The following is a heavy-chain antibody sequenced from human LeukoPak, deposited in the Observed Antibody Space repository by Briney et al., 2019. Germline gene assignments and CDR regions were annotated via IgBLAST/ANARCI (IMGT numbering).Heavy chain of an antibody. CDR2: ISYDGSNK. Sequence: GGSLRLSCAASGFTFSSYAMHWVRQAPGKGLEWVAVISYDGSNKYYADSVKGRFNISRDNSKNTLYLQMNSLRAEQTAVYYCSRDVTNFFYDSSGYYRTALGYWGQGTLVTVSS. V-gene: IGHV3-30*04. CDR3: SRDVTNFFYDSSGYYRTALGY. CDR1: GFTFSSYA. D-gene: IGHD3-22*01. J-gene: IGHJ4*02.